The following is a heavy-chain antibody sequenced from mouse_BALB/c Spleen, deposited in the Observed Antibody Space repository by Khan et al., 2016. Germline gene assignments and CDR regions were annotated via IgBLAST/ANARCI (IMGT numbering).Heavy chain of an antibody. CDR2: ISDGGAYT. V-gene: IGHV5-4*02. CDR1: GFTFSDYY. CDR3: ARTYGNYGYFDV. Sequence: EVELVESGGGLVKPGGSLKLSCAASGFTFSDYYMYWVRQTPEKRLEWVATISDGGAYTYYPDRVKGRFTISRDNAKNNLYLQMSSLKSEDTAMYYWARTYGNYGYFDVWGAGTTVTVSS. J-gene: IGHJ1*01. D-gene: IGHD1-1*02.